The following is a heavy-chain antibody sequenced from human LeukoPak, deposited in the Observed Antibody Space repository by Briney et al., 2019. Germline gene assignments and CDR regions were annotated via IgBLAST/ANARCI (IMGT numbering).Heavy chain of an antibody. Sequence: PGRSLRLSCAASGFTFSSYAMHWVRQAPGKGLEWVAVISYDGSNKYYADSVKGRFTISRDNAKNSVYLQMNSLRGEDTAVYYCARVASYAFDIWGQGTMVTVSS. D-gene: IGHD6-6*01. CDR1: GFTFSSYA. J-gene: IGHJ3*02. CDR2: ISYDGSNK. V-gene: IGHV3-30*04. CDR3: ARVASYAFDI.